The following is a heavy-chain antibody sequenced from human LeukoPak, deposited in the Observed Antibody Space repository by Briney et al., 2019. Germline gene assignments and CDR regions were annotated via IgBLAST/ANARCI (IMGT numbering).Heavy chain of an antibody. CDR1: GYTFTSYG. J-gene: IGHJ6*03. D-gene: IGHD6-13*01. CDR3: ARADWTSSSSWPYYYYMDV. V-gene: IGHV1-18*01. CDR2: ISDYNGNT. Sequence: ASVKVSCKASGYTFTSYGISWVRQAPGQGLEWMGWISDYNGNTNYAQKLQGRVTMTTDTSTSTAYMELRSLRSDDTAVYYCARADWTSSSSWPYYYYMDVWGKGTTVGVSS.